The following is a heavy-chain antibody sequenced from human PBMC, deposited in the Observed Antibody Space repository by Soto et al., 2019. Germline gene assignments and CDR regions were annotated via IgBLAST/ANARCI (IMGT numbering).Heavy chain of an antibody. J-gene: IGHJ5*02. D-gene: IGHD3-22*01. Sequence: QVQLVESGGGVVQPGRSLRLSCAASGFTLSNYGMHWVRQAPGKALEWVADISSDGSNKYYADFVKGRFTISRDNYKNTMYLQLNSLSAEDTAVFYCANAHYDISGYNWFDPWGQGTLVTVSS. CDR3: ANAHYDISGYNWFDP. CDR1: GFTLSNYG. V-gene: IGHV3-30*18. CDR2: ISSDGSNK.